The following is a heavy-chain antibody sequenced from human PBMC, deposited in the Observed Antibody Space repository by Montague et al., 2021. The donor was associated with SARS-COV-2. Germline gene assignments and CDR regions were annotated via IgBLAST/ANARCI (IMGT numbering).Heavy chain of an antibody. Sequence: SRGLSCAASGFTFSSYAMHWVRQAPGKGLEWVAVISYDGSNKYYADSVKGRFTISRDNSKNTLYLQMNSLRAEDTAVYYCARSAWGGYRDAFDIWGQGTMVTVSS. V-gene: IGHV3-30-3*01. J-gene: IGHJ3*02. CDR1: GFTFSSYA. CDR2: ISYDGSNK. D-gene: IGHD3-16*02. CDR3: ARSAWGGYRDAFDI.